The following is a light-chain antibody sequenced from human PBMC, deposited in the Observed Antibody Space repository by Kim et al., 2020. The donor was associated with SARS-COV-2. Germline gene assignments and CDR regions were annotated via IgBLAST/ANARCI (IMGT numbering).Light chain of an antibody. Sequence: PVERGNLSCSANQSISSIYLASYQQKPGQAPRLLIYGASNRANGIPDKFSGSGSGTDFTLTISRLEPEDFAMYYCQQYGTSPYTFGQGTKLEI. V-gene: IGKV3-20*01. CDR3: QQYGTSPYT. CDR1: QSISSIY. J-gene: IGKJ2*01. CDR2: GAS.